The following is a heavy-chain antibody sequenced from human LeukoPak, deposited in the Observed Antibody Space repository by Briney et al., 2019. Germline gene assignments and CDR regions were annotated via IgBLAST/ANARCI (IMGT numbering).Heavy chain of an antibody. Sequence: GGSLRLSCAASGFTFSNYGMHWVRQAPGKGLEWVASIRYDGSNKYYADSVKGRFTISRDNSKNTLYLQMNSLRAEDTAVYYCARGANIGYCSSTSCYQYYYYMDVWGKGTTVTVSS. CDR3: ARGANIGYCSSTSCYQYYYYMDV. D-gene: IGHD2-2*01. CDR1: GFTFSNYG. CDR2: IRYDGSNK. V-gene: IGHV3-30*02. J-gene: IGHJ6*03.